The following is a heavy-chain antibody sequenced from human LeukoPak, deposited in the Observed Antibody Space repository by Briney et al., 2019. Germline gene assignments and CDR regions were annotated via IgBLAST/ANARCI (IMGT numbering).Heavy chain of an antibody. CDR2: FHDSEST. V-gene: IGHV4-59*01. Sequence: SETLSLTCTVSGGSISSFYWSWIRQPPGKGLEWIGHFHDSESTNYNPSLKSRVTISGDTSTNQFSLNLRSVTAADTAVYYCARGDPSGRPGIGFDYWGQGILVTVSS. J-gene: IGHJ4*02. CDR3: ARGDPSGRPGIGFDY. D-gene: IGHD1-26*01. CDR1: GGSISSFY.